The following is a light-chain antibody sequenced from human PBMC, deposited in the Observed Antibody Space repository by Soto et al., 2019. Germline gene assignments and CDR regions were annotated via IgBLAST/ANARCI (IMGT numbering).Light chain of an antibody. Sequence: EIVLTQTPATLSVSTDDRVTLSCRASQSVSNYLTWYQQKPGQAPRLLIYEASKRATGIPARFSGSGSGTDFTLTISSLETEDFAVYFCQQYSRWPRETFGPGTKVDIK. V-gene: IGKV3-11*01. CDR1: QSVSNY. CDR3: QQYSRWPRET. J-gene: IGKJ3*01. CDR2: EAS.